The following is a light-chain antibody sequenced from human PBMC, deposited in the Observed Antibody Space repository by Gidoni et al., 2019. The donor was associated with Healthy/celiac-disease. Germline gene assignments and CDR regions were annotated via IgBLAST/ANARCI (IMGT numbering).Light chain of an antibody. V-gene: IGKV3-11*01. J-gene: IGKJ4*01. CDR2: DAS. CDR3: QQRSNCPLT. Sequence: EIVFTRSPATLSLSPGERATLSCRASQSVSSYLAWYQKNPDQAPRLLIYDASNGAAGIPARFSGSGSGTDFTLTSRLVEPEDFAVYYCQQRSNCPLTFGGXTKVEIK. CDR1: QSVSSY.